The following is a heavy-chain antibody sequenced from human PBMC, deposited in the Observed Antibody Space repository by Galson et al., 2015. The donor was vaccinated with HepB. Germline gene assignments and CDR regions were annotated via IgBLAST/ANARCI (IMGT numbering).Heavy chain of an antibody. CDR2: IYPGDSDT. CDR3: ARRRGYSYGSGEKRSYYYYYVMDV. CDR1: GSSFTSYW. Sequence: QSGAEVKKPGEYLKISCKGSGSSFTSYWIGWVRQMPGKGLAWMGIIYPGDSDTRYSPSFQGQVTISADKSISTAYLQWSSLKASDTAMYYCARRRGYSYGSGEKRSYYYYYVMDVWGQGTTVTVSS. V-gene: IGHV5-51*01. D-gene: IGHD5-18*01. J-gene: IGHJ6*02.